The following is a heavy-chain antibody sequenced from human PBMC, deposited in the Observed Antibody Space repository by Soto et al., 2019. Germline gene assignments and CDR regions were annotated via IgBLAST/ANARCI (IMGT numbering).Heavy chain of an antibody. D-gene: IGHD1-20*01. J-gene: IGHJ4*02. Sequence: GGSLRLSCAASGFTFSTHAMHWVRQAPGKGLECVAIVSFDGSNKYYAENVKGRFTISRDNSKNTLYLQMSGLTPEDTVVFYCARDQTGITTTGGGRIDHWGQGTLVTVSS. V-gene: IGHV3-30-3*01. CDR3: ARDQTGITTTGGGRIDH. CDR1: GFTFSTHA. CDR2: VSFDGSNK.